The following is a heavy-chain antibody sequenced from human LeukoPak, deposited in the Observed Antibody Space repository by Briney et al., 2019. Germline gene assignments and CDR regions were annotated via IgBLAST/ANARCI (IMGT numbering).Heavy chain of an antibody. Sequence: PGGSLRLSCAASGFTFSSSGMHWVRQVPGKALEWVGVISYDGGKTYYGDSVKGRFTISRDNSKNTLFLQMNSLRVDDTAVYYCAKVPPTTVTREGMDVWGQGTMVRVS. V-gene: IGHV3-30*18. CDR2: ISYDGGKT. J-gene: IGHJ6*02. CDR3: AKVPPTTVTREGMDV. D-gene: IGHD4-17*01. CDR1: GFTFSSSG.